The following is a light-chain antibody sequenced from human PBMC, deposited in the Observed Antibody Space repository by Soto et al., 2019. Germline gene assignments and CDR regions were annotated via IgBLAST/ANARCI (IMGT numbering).Light chain of an antibody. Sequence: QSVLTQPPSASGTPGQRVTISCSGSSSNIGSNPVNWYQQLPGTAPKLLMYSNSQRPSGVPDRISGSKSGTSASLAISGLQSEDEAVYYCAAWDDSLHGHVFGTGTKLTVL. J-gene: IGLJ1*01. CDR3: AAWDDSLHGHV. CDR1: SSNIGSNP. CDR2: SNS. V-gene: IGLV1-44*01.